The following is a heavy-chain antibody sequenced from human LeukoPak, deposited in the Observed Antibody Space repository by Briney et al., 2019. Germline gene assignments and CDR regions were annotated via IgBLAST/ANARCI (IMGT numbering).Heavy chain of an antibody. CDR1: VGSISSGDYY. CDR2: IYYSGST. V-gene: IGHV4-30-4*01. D-gene: IGHD3-10*01. CDR3: ARESGYYGSGRSYYYYGMDV. Sequence: KASETLSLTCTVSVGSISSGDYYWSWIRQPPGKGLEWIGYIYYSGSTYYNPSLKSRVTISVDTSKNQFSLKLSSVTAADTAVYYCARESGYYGSGRSYYYYGMDVWGQGTTVTVSS. J-gene: IGHJ6*02.